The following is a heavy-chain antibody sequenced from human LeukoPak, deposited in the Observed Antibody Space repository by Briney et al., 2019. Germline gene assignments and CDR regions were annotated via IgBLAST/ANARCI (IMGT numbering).Heavy chain of an antibody. CDR2: IYTSGST. D-gene: IGHD6-19*01. CDR3: ASGGSGWYGAAFDI. Sequence: SQTLSLTCTVSGGSISSGSYYWSWIRQPAGKGLEWIGRIYTSGSTNYNPSLKRRVTISVDTSKNQFSLKLSSVTAADTAVYYCASGGSGWYGAAFDIWGQGTMVTVSS. CDR1: GGSISSGSYY. V-gene: IGHV4-61*02. J-gene: IGHJ3*02.